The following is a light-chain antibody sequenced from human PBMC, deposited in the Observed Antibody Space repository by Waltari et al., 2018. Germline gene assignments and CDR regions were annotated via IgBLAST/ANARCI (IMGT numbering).Light chain of an antibody. CDR3: TSRDVVGYVG. CDR2: GKH. CDR1: ILTISY. V-gene: IGLV3-19*01. J-gene: IGLJ2*01. Sequence: SFELTQDPAVSVALGQTVRSTCQGDILTISYGSWSRQKPGQAPELDMYGKHNRHSGIPDLFSASSSGTTASLSITGAQAEDEADYYCTSRDVVGYVGFGGGTRLTVL.